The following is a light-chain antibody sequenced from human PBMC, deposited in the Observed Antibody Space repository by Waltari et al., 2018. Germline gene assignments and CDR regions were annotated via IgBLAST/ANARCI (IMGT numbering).Light chain of an antibody. Sequence: SYELTQPPSVSVSPGQTASITCSGDKLEYKYACWYQQKPGQSPALVIYQDKKRPSGIPERFSGSNSGNTATLTISGTPAMDETDYYCQAWDSNTGVFGTGTKVTVL. J-gene: IGLJ1*01. CDR2: QDK. CDR1: KLEYKY. CDR3: QAWDSNTGV. V-gene: IGLV3-1*01.